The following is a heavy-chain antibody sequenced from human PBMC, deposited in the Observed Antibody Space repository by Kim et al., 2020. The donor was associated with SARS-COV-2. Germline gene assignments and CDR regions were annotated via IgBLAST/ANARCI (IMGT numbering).Heavy chain of an antibody. J-gene: IGHJ6*01. CDR3: ECDSQSLAGKYYYGLGV. V-gene: IGHV4-59*12. D-gene: IGHD6-19*01. CDR2: IYYSAST. CDR1: GGSISSYY. Sequence: SETLSLTCTVSGGSISSYYWSWIRQPPGKGLEWIGYIYYSASTNYNPSLKSRVTISVNTSKNQISLKLSSVTAADTAVYSCECDSQSLAGKYYYGLGVWG.